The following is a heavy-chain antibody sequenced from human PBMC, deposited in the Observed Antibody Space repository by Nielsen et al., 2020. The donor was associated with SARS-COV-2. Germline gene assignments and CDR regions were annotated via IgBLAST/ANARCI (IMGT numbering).Heavy chain of an antibody. CDR1: GYTFTGYY. Sequence: ASVKVSCKASGYTFTGYYMHWVRQAPGQGLEWMGWINPNSGGTNYAQKFRGRVTMTRDTSISTAYMELSRLRSEDTAVYYCARPTFLPVARGSNSFDAFDMWGQGTMVTVS. CDR2: INPNSGGT. V-gene: IGHV1-2*02. D-gene: IGHD2/OR15-2a*01. CDR3: ARPTFLPVARGSNSFDAFDM. J-gene: IGHJ3*02.